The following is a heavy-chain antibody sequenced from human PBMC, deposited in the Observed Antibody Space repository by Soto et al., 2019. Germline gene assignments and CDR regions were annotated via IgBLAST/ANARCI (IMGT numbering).Heavy chain of an antibody. Sequence: PGGSLRLSCAASGFTLNKYVMAWVRQPPGKGLEWVSGIEAGAGGAATYFADSVKGRLTVSRDNSKNTMYLQMNSLRVEDTAVYYCAKGSEQLVHGVFDCWGQGILVTVSS. CDR2: IEAGAGGAAT. CDR3: AKGSEQLVHGVFDC. J-gene: IGHJ4*02. CDR1: GFTLNKYV. V-gene: IGHV3-23*01. D-gene: IGHD6-6*01.